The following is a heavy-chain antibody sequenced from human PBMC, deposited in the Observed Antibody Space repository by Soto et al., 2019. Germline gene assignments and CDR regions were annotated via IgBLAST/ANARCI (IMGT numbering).Heavy chain of an antibody. CDR3: TKGVAIGGSFYMDA. CDR2: ISGSGDYA. D-gene: IGHD2-15*01. V-gene: IGHV3-23*01. Sequence: GGSLRLSCAASGFIFSIYPMRWVRQVPGKGLEWVSGISGSGDYANYADSVRGRFTISRDNSKNTVYLQMNSLRAEDTAVYYCTKGVAIGGSFYMDAWGKGTTVTVSS. CDR1: GFIFSIYP. J-gene: IGHJ6*03.